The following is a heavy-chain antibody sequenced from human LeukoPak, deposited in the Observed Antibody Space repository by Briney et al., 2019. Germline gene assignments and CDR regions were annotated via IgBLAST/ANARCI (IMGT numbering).Heavy chain of an antibody. Sequence: SETLSLTCAVYGGSFSGYYWSWIRQPPGKGLEWIGEINHSGSTNYNPSLKSRVTISVDTSKNQFSLKLSSVTAADTAVYYCARGGRITMIVVRDNWFDPWGQGTLVTVSS. CDR3: ARGGRITMIVVRDNWFDP. J-gene: IGHJ5*02. D-gene: IGHD3-22*01. CDR1: GGSFSGYY. V-gene: IGHV4-34*01. CDR2: INHSGST.